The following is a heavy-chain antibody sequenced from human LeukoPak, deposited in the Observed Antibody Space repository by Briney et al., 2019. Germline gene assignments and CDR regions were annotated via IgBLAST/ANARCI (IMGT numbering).Heavy chain of an antibody. Sequence: GGSLRLSCAASGFTFDDYGMSWVRQGPGKGLEWVYGINWNGGRTGYADSVKGRFTISRDNAKNSLYLQMNSLRAEDTALYFCARTHTASYFWYFDYWGPGTLVTVSS. CDR1: GFTFDDYG. CDR2: INWNGGRT. D-gene: IGHD1-26*01. CDR3: ARTHTASYFWYFDY. J-gene: IGHJ4*02. V-gene: IGHV3-20*04.